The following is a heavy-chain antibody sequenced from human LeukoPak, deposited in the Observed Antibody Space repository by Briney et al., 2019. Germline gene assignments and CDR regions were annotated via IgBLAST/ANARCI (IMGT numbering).Heavy chain of an antibody. CDR3: ARDDSTGWYSLD. D-gene: IGHD6-19*01. CDR1: GFIFSDFP. V-gene: IGHV3-48*01. CDR2: ISRGGSSI. Sequence: PGGSLRLSCAASGFIFSDFPMNWVRQAPGMGLEWISYISRGGSSIYYAASVRGRFTISRDNAKSSLYLQMNSLRAEDTAVYYCARDDSTGWYSLDWGLGTLVTVS. J-gene: IGHJ4*02.